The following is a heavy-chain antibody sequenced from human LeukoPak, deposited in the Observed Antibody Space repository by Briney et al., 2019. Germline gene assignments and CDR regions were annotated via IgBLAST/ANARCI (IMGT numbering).Heavy chain of an antibody. J-gene: IGHJ4*02. V-gene: IGHV3-23*01. CDR2: ISGSGGST. D-gene: IGHD3-22*01. Sequence: GSLRLSCAASGFTFSSYAMSWVRQAPGKGPEWVSAISGSGGSTYYADSVKGRFTISRDNSKNTLYLQMNSLRAEDTAVYYCAKGLWRYDSSGYTVWGQGTLVTVSS. CDR3: AKGLWRYDSSGYTV. CDR1: GFTFSSYA.